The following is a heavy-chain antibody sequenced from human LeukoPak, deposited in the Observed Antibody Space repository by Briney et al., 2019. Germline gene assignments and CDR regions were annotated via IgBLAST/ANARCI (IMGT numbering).Heavy chain of an antibody. CDR2: INSDGSST. CDR1: GFTFSTYW. J-gene: IGHJ4*02. CDR3: ARVSWIKTWKTSFDY. D-gene: IGHD5-12*01. Sequence: PGGSLRLSCAASGFTFSTYWMHWVRQAPGKGLVWVSRINSDGSSTSYADSVKGRFTVSRDNAKNTLYLQMNSLRAEDMAVYYCARVSWIKTWKTSFDYWGQGTLVTVSS. V-gene: IGHV3-74*01.